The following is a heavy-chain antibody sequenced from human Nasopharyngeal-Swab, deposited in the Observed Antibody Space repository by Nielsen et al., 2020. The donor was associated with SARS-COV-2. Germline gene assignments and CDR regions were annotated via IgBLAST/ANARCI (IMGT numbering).Heavy chain of an antibody. CDR1: GFTFSSYS. Sequence: GESLKISCAASGFTFSSYSMNWVRQAPGKGLEWVSYISSSSSTIYYADSVKGRFTISRDNAKNSLYLQMDSLRDEDTAVYYCARRTKYWGQGTLVTVSS. CDR2: ISSSSSTI. CDR3: ARRTKY. J-gene: IGHJ4*02. V-gene: IGHV3-48*02.